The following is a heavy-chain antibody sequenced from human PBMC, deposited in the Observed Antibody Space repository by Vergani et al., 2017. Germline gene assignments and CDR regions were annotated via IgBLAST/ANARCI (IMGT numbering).Heavy chain of an antibody. V-gene: IGHV3-30*02. Sequence: QVQLVESGGGVVQPGGSLRLSCAASGFTFSSYGIHWARQAPGKGLEWVAFIRYDGGSKYYADSVKGRFTISRDNSKNTLFLQIDSLRAEDTAVYYCARVRQQWLVSDAFDIWGQGTMVTVSS. J-gene: IGHJ3*02. CDR1: GFTFSSYG. CDR2: IRYDGGSK. D-gene: IGHD6-19*01. CDR3: ARVRQQWLVSDAFDI.